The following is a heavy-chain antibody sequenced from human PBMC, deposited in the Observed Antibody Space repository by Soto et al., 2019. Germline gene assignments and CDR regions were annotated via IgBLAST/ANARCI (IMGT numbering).Heavy chain of an antibody. CDR1: GFTFRTYA. CDR2: ISPNGDTT. Sequence: GGSLRLSCAASGFTFRTYAMSWVRQAPGKGLEWVSAISPNGDTTYYADSVKGRFTISRDNAKNSLYLEMNSLRSEDTALYYCAKDHDEDFGYDLDYFNYWGRGTLVTVSS. D-gene: IGHD5-12*01. J-gene: IGHJ4*02. V-gene: IGHV3-23*01. CDR3: AKDHDEDFGYDLDYFNY.